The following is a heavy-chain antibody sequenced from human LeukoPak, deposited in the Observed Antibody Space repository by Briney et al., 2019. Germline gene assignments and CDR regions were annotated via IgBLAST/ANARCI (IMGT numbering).Heavy chain of an antibody. CDR2: IYHSGST. CDR3: ARDVWQLRPFDY. Sequence: SETLSLTCTVSGYSISSGYYWGWIRQPPGKGLEWIGSIYHSGSTYYNPSLKSRVTISVDTSKNQFSLKLSSVTAADTAVYYCARDVWQLRPFDYWGQGTLVTVSS. V-gene: IGHV4-38-2*02. D-gene: IGHD6-6*01. CDR1: GYSISSGYY. J-gene: IGHJ4*02.